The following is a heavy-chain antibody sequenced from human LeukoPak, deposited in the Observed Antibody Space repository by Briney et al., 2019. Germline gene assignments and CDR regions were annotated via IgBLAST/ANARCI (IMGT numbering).Heavy chain of an antibody. Sequence: GGTLRLSCAASGFSFSTYGMSWVRQAPGKGLEWVSAVTGSGGSTYYADSVKGRFTISRDNAKNSLSLQMNSLRAEDTAVYYCARDMISHPIDIWGQGTMATVSS. CDR3: ARDMISHPIDI. D-gene: IGHD3-16*01. CDR2: VTGSGGST. V-gene: IGHV3-23*01. J-gene: IGHJ3*02. CDR1: GFSFSTYG.